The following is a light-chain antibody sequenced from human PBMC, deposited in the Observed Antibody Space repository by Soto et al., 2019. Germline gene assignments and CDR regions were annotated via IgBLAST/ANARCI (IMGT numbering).Light chain of an antibody. CDR3: QKYNSFWT. V-gene: IGKV1-5*01. Sequence: DIQMTQSPSSLSASVGASVTISGRASQSISNWLAWYQQKPGKAPNLLIYDASSLESGVPSILSGSCSGTEFTLTISRLQPEDFATYYCQKYNSFWTFGQGTKVDIK. CDR1: QSISNW. CDR2: DAS. J-gene: IGKJ1*01.